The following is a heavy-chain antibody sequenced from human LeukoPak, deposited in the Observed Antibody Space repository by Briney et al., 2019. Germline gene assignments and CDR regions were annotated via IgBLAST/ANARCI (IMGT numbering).Heavy chain of an antibody. V-gene: IGHV3-73*01. CDR2: IRGKGFSDPP. D-gene: IGHD3-16*01. J-gene: IGHJ5*02. CDR1: GFTFSDSA. Sequence: PGGSLKLSCAASGFTFSDSAIHWVRQASGKGLEWVGRIRGKGFSDPPAYAASVKDRFTSSRDDSESTAYLQMNSLKAEDTAVYYCTVPQSGGNWFDPWGPGTQVTVSS. CDR3: TVPQSGGNWFDP.